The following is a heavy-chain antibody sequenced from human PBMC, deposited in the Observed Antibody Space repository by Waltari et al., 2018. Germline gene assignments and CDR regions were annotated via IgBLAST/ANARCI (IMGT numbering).Heavy chain of an antibody. CDR1: GFTFSPHA. Sequence: EGQLLESGGDLAQPGWSVRLSCAVSGFTFSPHAMTWVRQAPGKGLEWVSGISASGDSTYYADSVKGRFTISRDNSKNTLYLRLDTLRADDTALYYCAKASGDWQRYWYFDLWGRGTLVTVSS. D-gene: IGHD2-21*02. J-gene: IGHJ2*01. V-gene: IGHV3-23*01. CDR3: AKASGDWQRYWYFDL. CDR2: ISASGDST.